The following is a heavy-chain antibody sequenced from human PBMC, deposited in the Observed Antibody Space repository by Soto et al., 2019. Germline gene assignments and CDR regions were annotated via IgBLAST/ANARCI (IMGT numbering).Heavy chain of an antibody. V-gene: IGHV4-31*03. Sequence: QVLLQESGPGLVKPSQTLTLTCTVSGGSISSGGYYWSWIRQHAEKGLEWIGYIYYSGSTYYNPSLKSRVTISVDTSKNQFSLKLSSVTAADTAVYYCARDPLPSYSSSWYRSFGFDPWGQGTLVTVSS. CDR1: GGSISSGGYY. CDR3: ARDPLPSYSSSWYRSFGFDP. J-gene: IGHJ5*02. D-gene: IGHD6-13*01. CDR2: IYYSGST.